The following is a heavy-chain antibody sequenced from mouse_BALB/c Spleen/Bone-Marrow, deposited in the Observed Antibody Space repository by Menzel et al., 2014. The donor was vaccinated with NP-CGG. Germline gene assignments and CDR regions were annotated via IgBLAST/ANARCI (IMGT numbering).Heavy chain of an antibody. CDR3: ARGGTTATWYFDV. J-gene: IGHJ1*01. D-gene: IGHD1-2*01. CDR1: GFNIKDTY. CDR2: IDPANGNT. Sequence: VHVKQSGAELVKPGASVKLSCTASGFNIKDTYMHWVKQRPEQGLEWIGRIDPANGNTKYDPKFQGKATITADTSSNTAYLQLSSLTSEDTAVYYCARGGTTATWYFDVRGAGTTVTVSS. V-gene: IGHV14-3*02.